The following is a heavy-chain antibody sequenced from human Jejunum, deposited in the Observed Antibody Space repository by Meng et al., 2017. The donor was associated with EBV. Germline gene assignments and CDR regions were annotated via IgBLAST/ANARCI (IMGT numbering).Heavy chain of an antibody. CDR2: MHPGGST. CDR1: GDSTSSSHW. D-gene: IGHD4-11*01. Sequence: QRQLQESGPGLVKPSGTLSLTCAVSGDSTSSSHWWSWVRQPPGKGLEWIGEMHPGGSTNYNPSLKSRVTISVDNSKNQFSLKLTSVTAADTAVYYCAKSNDYSLNSWGQGTLVTVSS. V-gene: IGHV4-4*02. J-gene: IGHJ4*02. CDR3: AKSNDYSLNS.